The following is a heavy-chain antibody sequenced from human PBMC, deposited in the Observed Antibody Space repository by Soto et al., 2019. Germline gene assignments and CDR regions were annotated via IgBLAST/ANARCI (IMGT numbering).Heavy chain of an antibody. V-gene: IGHV3-73*02. Sequence: EVQLVESGGGLVQPGGSLKLSCAASGFTFSGSAMHWVRQASGKGLEWVGRIRSKANSYATAYAASVKGRFTISRDDSKNTAYLQMNSLKTEDTAVYYCIGREDFWSGTIDYWGQGTLVTVSS. CDR3: IGREDFWSGTIDY. CDR1: GFTFSGSA. CDR2: IRSKANSYAT. J-gene: IGHJ4*02. D-gene: IGHD3-3*01.